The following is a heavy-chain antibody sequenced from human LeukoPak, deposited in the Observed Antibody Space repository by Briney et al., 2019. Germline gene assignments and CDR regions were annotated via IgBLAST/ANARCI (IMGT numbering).Heavy chain of an antibody. CDR2: LHPNSGGT. Sequence: ASVKVSCKASGYTFTGYYLHWVRQAPGQGLEWVRWLHPNSGGTNYAQKFQGRVTMTRDTSISTAYMELSSLRSDDTAVYYCARLAAVPGWGQGTLVTVSS. CDR1: GYTFTGYY. J-gene: IGHJ1*01. D-gene: IGHD6-19*01. V-gene: IGHV1-2*02. CDR3: ARLAAVPG.